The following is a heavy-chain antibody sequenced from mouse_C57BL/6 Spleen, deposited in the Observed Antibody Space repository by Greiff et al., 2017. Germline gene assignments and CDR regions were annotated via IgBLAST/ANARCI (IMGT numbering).Heavy chain of an antibody. CDR1: GFSLTSYG. V-gene: IGHV2-2*01. CDR3: ARKYYGNYVGFAY. J-gene: IGHJ3*01. D-gene: IGHD2-1*01. CDR2: IWSGGST. Sequence: VKLVESGPGLVQPSQSLSITCTVSGFSLTSYGVHWVRQSPGKGLEWLGVIWSGGSTDYNAAFISRLSISKDNSKSQVFFKMNSLQADDTAIYYCARKYYGNYVGFAYWGQGTLVTVSA.